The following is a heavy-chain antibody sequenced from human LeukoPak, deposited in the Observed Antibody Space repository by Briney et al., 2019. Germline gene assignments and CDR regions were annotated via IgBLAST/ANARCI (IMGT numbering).Heavy chain of an antibody. J-gene: IGHJ4*02. CDR2: INHSGST. D-gene: IGHD3-3*01. CDR3: ARGLPPYDFWSGYYRMHFDY. CDR1: GGSFSGYY. Sequence: KPSETLSLTCAVYGGSFSGYYWSWIRQPPGKGLERIGEINHSGSTNYNPSLKSRVTISVDTSKNQFSLKPSSVTAADTAVYYCARGLPPYDFWSGYYRMHFDYWGQGTLVTVSS. V-gene: IGHV4-34*01.